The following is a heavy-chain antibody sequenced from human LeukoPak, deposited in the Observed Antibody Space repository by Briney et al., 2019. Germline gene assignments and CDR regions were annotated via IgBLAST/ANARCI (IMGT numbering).Heavy chain of an antibody. CDR1: GFTVSSNY. D-gene: IGHD3-16*01. V-gene: IGHV3-53*01. CDR3: ARVRYRLAETYIDY. J-gene: IGHJ4*02. Sequence: GGSLRLSCAASGFTVSSNYMSWVRQAPGKGLEWVSVIYSGGSTYYADSVKGRFTISRDNSKSTLYIQMNSLRAEDTAVYYCARVRYRLAETYIDYWGQGTLVTVSS. CDR2: IYSGGST.